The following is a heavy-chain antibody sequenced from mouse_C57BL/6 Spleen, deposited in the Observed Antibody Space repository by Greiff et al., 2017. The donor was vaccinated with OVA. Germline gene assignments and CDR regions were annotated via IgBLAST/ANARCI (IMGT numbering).Heavy chain of an antibody. Sequence: DVQLVESGGDLVKPGGSLKLSCAASGFTFSSYGMSWVRQTPDKRLEWVATISSGGSYTYYPDSVKGRFTISRDNAKNTLYLQMSSLKSEDTAMYYCARRGRGSYDYAMDYWGQGTSVTVSS. CDR3: ARRGRGSYDYAMDY. CDR2: ISSGGSYT. J-gene: IGHJ4*01. V-gene: IGHV5-6*01. CDR1: GFTFSSYG. D-gene: IGHD1-1*02.